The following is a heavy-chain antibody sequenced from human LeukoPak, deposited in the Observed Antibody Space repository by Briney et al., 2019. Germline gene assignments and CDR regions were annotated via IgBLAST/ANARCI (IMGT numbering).Heavy chain of an antibody. CDR1: GYTFTSYD. J-gene: IGHJ6*03. CDR3: ARWGQQAPAMVRAKVLYYYYYYMDV. V-gene: IGHV1-8*01. CDR2: MNPNSGNT. Sequence: GASVKVSCKASGYTFTSYDINWVRQATGQGLEWMGWMNPNSGNTGYAQKFQGRVTMTRNTSISTAYMELSSLRSEDTAVYYCARWGQQAPAMVRAKVLYYYYYYMDVWGKGTTVTVSS. D-gene: IGHD3-10*01.